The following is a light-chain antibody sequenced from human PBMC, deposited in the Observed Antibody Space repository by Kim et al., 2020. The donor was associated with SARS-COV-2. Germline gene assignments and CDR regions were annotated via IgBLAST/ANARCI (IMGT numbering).Light chain of an antibody. CDR2: KAS. V-gene: IGKV1-5*03. CDR3: QQYYLYSRT. CDR1: QSVSSW. Sequence: EIHMTQSPSTLSASVGDRVTITCRASQSVSSWLAWYQQKPGKAPNLLIYKASSLKSGVPSRFSGSGSGTEFTLTISSLQSDDFATYYCQQYYLYSRTFGQGTTGDIK. J-gene: IGKJ1*01.